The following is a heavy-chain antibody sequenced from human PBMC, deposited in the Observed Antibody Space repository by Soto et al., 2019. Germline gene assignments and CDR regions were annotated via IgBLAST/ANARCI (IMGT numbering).Heavy chain of an antibody. V-gene: IGHV6-1*01. Sequence: SQTLSLTCAISVDSVSSNSAAWNWVRQSPSRGLEWLGRTYYRSKWYNDYAVSVKSRITIDPDTSKNQFSLQLNSVTPDDTAVYYCARAVAATANAFVTWGQGTVVTVSS. D-gene: IGHD6-19*01. J-gene: IGHJ3*02. CDR3: ARAVAATANAFVT. CDR1: VDSVSSNSAA. CDR2: TYYRSKWYN.